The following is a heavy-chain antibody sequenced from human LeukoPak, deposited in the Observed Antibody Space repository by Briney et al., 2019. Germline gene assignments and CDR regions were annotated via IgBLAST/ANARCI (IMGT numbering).Heavy chain of an antibody. CDR2: IYYSGST. Sequence: PSETLSLTCTVSGGSISSYYWSWIRPPPGKGLEWIGYIYYSGSTNYNPSLKSRVNIAVKTSKNQFSLKLRSVTAADTAVYYCARGRSSMVRGYYYYYMDVWGKGTTVTISS. V-gene: IGHV4-59*01. CDR3: ARGRSSMVRGYYYYYMDV. CDR1: GGSISSYY. D-gene: IGHD3-10*01. J-gene: IGHJ6*03.